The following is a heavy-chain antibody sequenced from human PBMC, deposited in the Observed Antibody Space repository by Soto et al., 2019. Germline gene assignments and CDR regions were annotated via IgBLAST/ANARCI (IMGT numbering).Heavy chain of an antibody. D-gene: IGHD3-22*01. J-gene: IGHJ4*02. CDR3: ARGISMVVVVIDY. CDR2: ISYDGSNK. V-gene: IGHV3-30-3*01. Sequence: QVQLVESGGGVVQPGRSLRLSCAASGFTFSSYAMHWVRQAPGKGLEWVAVISYDGSNKYYADSVKGRFTISRDNSKNTVYLQMNSLRAEDTAVYYCARGISMVVVVIDYWGQGTLVTVSS. CDR1: GFTFSSYA.